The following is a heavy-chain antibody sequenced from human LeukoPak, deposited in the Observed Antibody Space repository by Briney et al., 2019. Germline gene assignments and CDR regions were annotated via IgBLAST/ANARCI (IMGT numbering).Heavy chain of an antibody. V-gene: IGHV4-34*01. CDR3: ARVDIVVVPAAGRNWSDP. CDR2: INHSGST. J-gene: IGHJ5*02. Sequence: SETLSLTCAVYGGSFSGYYWSWIRQPPGKGLEWIGEINHSGSTNYNPSLKSRVTISVDTSKNQFSLKLSSVTAADTAVYYCARVDIVVVPAAGRNWSDPWGQGTLVTVSS. CDR1: GGSFSGYY. D-gene: IGHD2-2*01.